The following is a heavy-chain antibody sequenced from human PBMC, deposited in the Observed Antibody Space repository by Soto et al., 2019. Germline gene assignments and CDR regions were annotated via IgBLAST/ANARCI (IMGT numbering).Heavy chain of an antibody. Sequence: ASVKVSCKASGYTFTGYYMHWVRQAPGQGLEWMGWINPNSGGTNYAQKFQGRVTMTRDTSISTAYMELSRLRSDETAGYYCARDGAEVAARPNYYYGMDVWGQGTTVTVSS. CDR2: INPNSGGT. D-gene: IGHD6-6*01. V-gene: IGHV1-2*02. CDR3: ARDGAEVAARPNYYYGMDV. J-gene: IGHJ6*02. CDR1: GYTFTGYY.